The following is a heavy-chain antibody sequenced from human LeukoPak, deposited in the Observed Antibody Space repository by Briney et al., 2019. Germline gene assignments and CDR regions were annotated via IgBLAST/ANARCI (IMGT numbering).Heavy chain of an antibody. J-gene: IGHJ4*02. V-gene: IGHV4-39*01. CDR3: ARHWDSGNDRRYFDY. Sequence: SETLSLTCTVSGGSISSSSYYWGWIRQPPGKGLEWIGSIYYSGSTYYNPSLKSRVTISVDTSKNQFSLKLSSVTAADTAVYYCARHWDSGNDRRYFDYWGQGTLVTVSS. D-gene: IGHD5-12*01. CDR1: GGSISSSSYY. CDR2: IYYSGST.